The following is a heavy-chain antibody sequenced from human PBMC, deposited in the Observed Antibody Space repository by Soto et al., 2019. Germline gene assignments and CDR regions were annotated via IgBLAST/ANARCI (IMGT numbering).Heavy chain of an antibody. CDR1: GYTFTGNY. V-gene: IGHV1-2*04. J-gene: IGHJ4*02. CDR2: INPNSGGT. Sequence: QVQLVQSGAEVKKPGASVKVSCKASGYTFTGNYMHWVRQAPGQGLEWMGWINPNSGGTNYAQKFQGWVTMTRDTSISTAYLELSRRRSDDTAVYYCAIDGPGQDYYDSSGTYYFDYWGQGTLVTVSS. CDR3: AIDGPGQDYYDSSGTYYFDY. D-gene: IGHD3-22*01.